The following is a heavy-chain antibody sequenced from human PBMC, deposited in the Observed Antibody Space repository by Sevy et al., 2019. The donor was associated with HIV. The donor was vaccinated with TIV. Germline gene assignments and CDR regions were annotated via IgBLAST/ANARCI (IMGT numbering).Heavy chain of an antibody. D-gene: IGHD7-27*01. J-gene: IGHJ4*02. CDR3: ARGVTGDLDYFDY. V-gene: IGHV3-48*02. Sequence: GGSLRLSCAASGFTFSSCSMNWVRQAPGKGLEWVSYISSSSSTIYYADSVKGRFTISRDNAKNSLYLQMNSLRDEDTAVYYCARGVTGDLDYFDYWGQGTLVTVSS. CDR2: ISSSSSTI. CDR1: GFTFSSCS.